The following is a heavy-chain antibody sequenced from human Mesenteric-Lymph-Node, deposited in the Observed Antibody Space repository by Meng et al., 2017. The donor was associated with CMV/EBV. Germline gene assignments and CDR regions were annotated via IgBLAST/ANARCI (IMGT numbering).Heavy chain of an antibody. CDR2: IHYSGTG. CDR3: ARVQFLRLDIFNV. J-gene: IGHJ3*01. V-gene: IGHV4-59*02. CDR1: GDYVRSYC. D-gene: IGHD1-1*01. Sequence: TGSGDYVRSYCWGWIRQPPGKGLEWIGNIHYSGTGVYNPSLESRVTMSVDTSRDQFLLKLTSVTAADTAVYYCARVQFLRLDIFNVWGPGTMVTVSS.